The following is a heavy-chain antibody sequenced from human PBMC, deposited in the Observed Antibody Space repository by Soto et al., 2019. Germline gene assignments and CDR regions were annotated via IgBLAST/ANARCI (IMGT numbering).Heavy chain of an antibody. CDR3: VKDPALDAVLGYFDY. J-gene: IGHJ4*02. V-gene: IGHV3-64D*06. CDR2: ISSNGGST. Sequence: GGSLRLSGSASGFPFSSYAMHWVRQAPGKGLEYVSAISSNGGSTYYADSVKGRFTISRDNSKNTLYLQMSSLRAEDTAVYDCVKDPALDAVLGYFDYGGQGTLVNVSS. D-gene: IGHD3-3*02. CDR1: GFPFSSYA.